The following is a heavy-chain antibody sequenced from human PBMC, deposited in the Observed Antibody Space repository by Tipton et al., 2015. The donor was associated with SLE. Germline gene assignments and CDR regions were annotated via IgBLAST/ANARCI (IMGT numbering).Heavy chain of an antibody. V-gene: IGHV3-30*18. CDR1: GFTFGAYG. CDR2: VSNDGSKD. Sequence: RSLRLSCAASGFTFGAYGMHWVRQAPGKGLEWMAIVSNDGSKDAYADSVKGRFTISRDNSKNTLYLQMNSLRADDTAVYYCGKDGDQYYGTLTGSPRFDPWGQGTLVTVSS. J-gene: IGHJ5*02. D-gene: IGHD3-9*01. CDR3: GKDGDQYYGTLTGSPRFDP.